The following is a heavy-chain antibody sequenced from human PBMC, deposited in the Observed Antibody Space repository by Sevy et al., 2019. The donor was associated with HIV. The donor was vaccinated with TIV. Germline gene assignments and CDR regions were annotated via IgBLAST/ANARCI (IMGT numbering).Heavy chain of an antibody. CDR1: GFNFASYD. J-gene: IGHJ6*02. Sequence: ASVKVSCKASGFNFASYDIYWVRQATGQGLEWMGWMNTNTGNTGFAQKFQGRVTRTRNTSITTAYMELSNLRSEDTAVDYCARVSGLHLRYGMDVWGQGTTVTVSS. D-gene: IGHD6-19*01. CDR3: ARVSGLHLRYGMDV. CDR2: MNTNTGNT. V-gene: IGHV1-8*02.